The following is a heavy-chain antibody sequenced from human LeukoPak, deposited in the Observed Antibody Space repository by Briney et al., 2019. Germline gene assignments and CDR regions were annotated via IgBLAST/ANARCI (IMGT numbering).Heavy chain of an antibody. J-gene: IGHJ5*02. CDR3: ARGSPRDYDSSGYYYGLDP. CDR2: IYYSGST. V-gene: IGHV4-59*12. Sequence: SETLSLTCTVSGGSISSYYWSWIRQPPGKGLEWIGYIYYSGSTNYHPSLKSRVTLSLDTSKNQFSLKLTSVTAADTAVYYCARGSPRDYDSSGYYYGLDPWGQGTLVAVSS. CDR1: GGSISSYY. D-gene: IGHD3-22*01.